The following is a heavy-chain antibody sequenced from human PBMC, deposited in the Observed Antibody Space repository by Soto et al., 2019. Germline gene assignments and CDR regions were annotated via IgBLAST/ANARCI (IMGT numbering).Heavy chain of an antibody. J-gene: IGHJ4*02. V-gene: IGHV1-18*01. CDR3: ARVVLRYFVPTPYSYGY. CDR1: GYTFTSHG. CDR2: ISAYNGNT. Sequence: ASVKVSCKASGYTFTSHGISWVRQAPGQGLEWMGWISAYNGNTNYAQKRQGRVTMTTDTSTSTAYMELRLLRSDDTAVYSCARVVLRYFVPTPYSYGYCSEGTRETVSS. D-gene: IGHD3-9*01.